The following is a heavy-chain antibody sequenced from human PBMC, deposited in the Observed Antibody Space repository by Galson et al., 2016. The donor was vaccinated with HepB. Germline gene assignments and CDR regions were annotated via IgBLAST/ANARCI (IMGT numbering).Heavy chain of an antibody. Sequence: SETLSLTCTVSGGSISSYYWSWIRQPAGKGLEWIGRIYTSGSTNYNPSLKSRVTMSVDTSKNQFSLKLGSVTAADTAVYYCARDYCSGGSCSPGKYWGQGTLVTVSS. J-gene: IGHJ4*02. CDR1: GGSISSYY. CDR3: ARDYCSGGSCSPGKY. CDR2: IYTSGST. D-gene: IGHD2-15*01. V-gene: IGHV4-4*07.